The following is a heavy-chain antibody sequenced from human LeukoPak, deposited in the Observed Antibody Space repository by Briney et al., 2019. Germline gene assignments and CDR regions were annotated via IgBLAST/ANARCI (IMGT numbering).Heavy chain of an antibody. D-gene: IGHD6-13*01. CDR2: IYYSGST. Sequence: SETLSLTCTVSGGSISSYYWSWIRQPPGKGLEWIGYIYYSGSTNYNPSLKSRVTISVDTSKNQCSLKLSSVTAADTAVYYCASYSSRSAMRAFDIWGQGTMVTVSS. CDR3: ASYSSRSAMRAFDI. J-gene: IGHJ3*02. CDR1: GGSISSYY. V-gene: IGHV4-59*12.